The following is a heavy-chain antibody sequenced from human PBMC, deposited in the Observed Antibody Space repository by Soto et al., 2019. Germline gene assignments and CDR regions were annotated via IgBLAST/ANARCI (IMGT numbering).Heavy chain of an antibody. Sequence: QVQLQESGPGLVKPSETLSLTCTVSGGSISSYYWSWIRQPPGKGLEWIGYIYYSGSTNYNPSLKSRVTISVDTSKNQFSLKLSSVPAADTAVYYCARYFYYDSSGYHFDYWGQGTLVTVSS. CDR1: GGSISSYY. D-gene: IGHD3-22*01. V-gene: IGHV4-59*01. J-gene: IGHJ4*02. CDR2: IYYSGST. CDR3: ARYFYYDSSGYHFDY.